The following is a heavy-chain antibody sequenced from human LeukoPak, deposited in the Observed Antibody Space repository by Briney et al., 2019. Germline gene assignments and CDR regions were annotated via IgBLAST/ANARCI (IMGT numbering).Heavy chain of an antibody. J-gene: IGHJ4*02. CDR3: ARERRYNYYGSGSYEN. V-gene: IGHV1-2*02. Sequence: ASMKVSCKASGYTFTGYYMHWVRQAPGQGLEWMGWINPNSGGTNYAQKFQGRVTMTRDTSISTAYMELSRLRSDDTAVYYCARERRYNYYGSGSYENWGQGTLVTVSS. CDR2: INPNSGGT. D-gene: IGHD3-10*01. CDR1: GYTFTGYY.